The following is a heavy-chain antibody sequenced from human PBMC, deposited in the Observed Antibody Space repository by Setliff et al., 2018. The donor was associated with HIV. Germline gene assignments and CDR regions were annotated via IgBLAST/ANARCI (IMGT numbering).Heavy chain of an antibody. D-gene: IGHD6-13*01. CDR1: GGSINSDSYY. Sequence: SETLSLTCTVFGGSINSDSYYWTGIRQPAGKGLEWIGHIHTSGSTNYNPSLKSRVTISIDTSKNQFSLKLRSATATDTALYYCARVSSSYYFLGAFDSWGQGTLVTVSS. CDR2: IHTSGST. V-gene: IGHV4-61*09. CDR3: ARVSSSYYFLGAFDS. J-gene: IGHJ4*02.